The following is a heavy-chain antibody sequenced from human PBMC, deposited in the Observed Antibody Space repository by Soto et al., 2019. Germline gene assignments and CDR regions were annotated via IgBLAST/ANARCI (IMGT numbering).Heavy chain of an antibody. Sequence: QVQLVQSGAEVKKPGASVKVSCKASGYTFTGYYMHWVRQAPGQGLEWMGWINPNSGGTNYAQKFQGWVTMTRATSISTAYMELSRLRSDDTAVYYCARGGIVVVPAPHLFDYWGQGTLVTVSS. CDR2: INPNSGGT. J-gene: IGHJ4*02. CDR1: GYTFTGYY. D-gene: IGHD2-2*01. V-gene: IGHV1-2*04. CDR3: ARGGIVVVPAPHLFDY.